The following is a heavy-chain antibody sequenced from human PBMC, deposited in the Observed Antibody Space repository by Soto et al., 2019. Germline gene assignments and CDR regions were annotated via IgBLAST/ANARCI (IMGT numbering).Heavy chain of an antibody. V-gene: IGHV3-30-3*01. D-gene: IGHD2-15*01. CDR3: AKDMCSGGSCYGRPAAFDI. Sequence: GGSLRLSCAASGFTFSSYAMHWVRQAPGKGLEWVAVISYDGSNKYYADSVKGRFTISRDNAKNTLYLQMNSLRAEDTALYYCAKDMCSGGSCYGRPAAFDIWGQGTMVTVSS. CDR2: ISYDGSNK. CDR1: GFTFSSYA. J-gene: IGHJ3*02.